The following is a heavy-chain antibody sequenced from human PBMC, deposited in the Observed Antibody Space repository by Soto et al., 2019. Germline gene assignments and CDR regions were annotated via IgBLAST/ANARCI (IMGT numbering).Heavy chain of an antibody. D-gene: IGHD6-6*01. CDR2: MNPNSGNT. Sequence: ASVKVSCKASGYTFTSYDINWVRQATGQGLEWMGWMNPNSGNTGYAQKFQGRVTMTRNTSISTAYMELSSLRSEDTAVYYCARGPIGIAARVNDYWGQGTLVTVSS. V-gene: IGHV1-8*01. J-gene: IGHJ4*02. CDR1: GYTFTSYD. CDR3: ARGPIGIAARVNDY.